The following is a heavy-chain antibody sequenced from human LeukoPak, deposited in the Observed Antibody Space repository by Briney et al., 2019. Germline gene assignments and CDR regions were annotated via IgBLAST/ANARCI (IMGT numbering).Heavy chain of an antibody. D-gene: IGHD4-17*01. CDR2: IVVGSGNT. Sequence: SVTVSCKASGFTFTSSAMQWVRQARGQRLEWIGWIVVGSGNTNYAQKFQERVTITRDMSTSTAYMELSSLRSEDTAVYYCAADPTVTTYDFDYWGQGTLVTVSS. V-gene: IGHV1-58*02. J-gene: IGHJ4*02. CDR3: AADPTVTTYDFDY. CDR1: GFTFTSSA.